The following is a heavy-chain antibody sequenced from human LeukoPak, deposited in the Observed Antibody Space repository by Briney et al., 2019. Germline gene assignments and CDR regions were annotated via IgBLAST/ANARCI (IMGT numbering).Heavy chain of an antibody. CDR2: MKYDGSEK. D-gene: IGHD6-13*01. J-gene: IGHJ4*02. Sequence: GGSLRLSCAASGFAVSTNYLSWVRQAPGKGLEWVANMKYDGSEKYYVDSVKGRFTISRDNAKNSLYLQMNSLRAEDTAVYYCARDIEAAGLFLDYWGQGTLVTVSS. V-gene: IGHV3-7*01. CDR1: GFAVSTNY. CDR3: ARDIEAAGLFLDY.